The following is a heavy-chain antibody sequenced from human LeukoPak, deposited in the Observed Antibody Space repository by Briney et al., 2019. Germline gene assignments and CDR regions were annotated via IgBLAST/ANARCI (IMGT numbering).Heavy chain of an antibody. CDR1: GGSISSNSYY. CDR2: INYSGKT. V-gene: IGHV4-39*07. J-gene: IGHJ4*02. D-gene: IGHD1-1*01. CDR3: ARDGSDNWGQFDY. Sequence: SETLSLTCTVSGGSISSNSYYWGWLRQPPGKGLEWIGNINYSGKTYYNPSLKSRVTISLDPSKNQFYLELSSVAAADTAVYYCARDGSDNWGQFDYWGQGTLATVSS.